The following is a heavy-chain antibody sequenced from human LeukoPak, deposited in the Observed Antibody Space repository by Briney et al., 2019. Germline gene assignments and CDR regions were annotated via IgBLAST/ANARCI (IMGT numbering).Heavy chain of an antibody. D-gene: IGHD2-15*01. J-gene: IGHJ6*02. CDR1: GFTFNIYG. CDR2: ISYDGSNK. V-gene: IGHV3-30*18. CDR3: AKDRTHCSGGSCYGMDV. Sequence: PGGSLRLSCAASGFTFNIYGMNWVRQAQGKGLEWGAVISYDGSNKYYADSVKGRFTISRDNSKNTLYLQMNSLRAEDTAVYYCAKDRTHCSGGSCYGMDVWGQGTTVTVSS.